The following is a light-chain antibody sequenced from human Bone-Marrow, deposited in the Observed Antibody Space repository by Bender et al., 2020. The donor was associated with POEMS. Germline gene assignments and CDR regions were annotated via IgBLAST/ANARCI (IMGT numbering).Light chain of an antibody. CDR2: EDS. CDR1: ALPKKY. Sequence: SYVLTQPPSESVSPGQTARITCSGDALPKKYAYWYQQKSGQAPVLVIYEDSQRPSGIPERFSGSSSGTMATLTISGAQVEDEADYYCYSTDSSGNHGLFGGGTKLTVL. J-gene: IGLJ2*01. CDR3: YSTDSSGNHGL. V-gene: IGLV3-10*01.